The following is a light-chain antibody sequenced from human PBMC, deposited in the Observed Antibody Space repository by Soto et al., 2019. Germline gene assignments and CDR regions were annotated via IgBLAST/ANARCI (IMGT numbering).Light chain of an antibody. Sequence: EIVLSQSASTLSFSPGERSTLSCRSSQSVSSYLAWYQQKPGQAPRLLIYDASNRATGIPARFSGSGSGTNFTPPISSLVPAEFSVYYYQQRPNWLPPWTFGQGTKVAIK. J-gene: IGKJ1*01. V-gene: IGKV3-11*01. CDR2: DAS. CDR3: QQRPNWLPPWT. CDR1: QSVSSY.